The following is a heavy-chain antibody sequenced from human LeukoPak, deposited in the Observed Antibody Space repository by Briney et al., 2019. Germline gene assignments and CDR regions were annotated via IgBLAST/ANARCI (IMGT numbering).Heavy chain of an antibody. CDR1: GFTFSSYA. J-gene: IGHJ4*01. Sequence: GGSLRLSCAASGFTFSSYAMSWVRQAPGKGLEWVSAISGSGGSTYYADSVKGRFTISRDNSKNTLYMQMNSLRAEDTAVYYCSTGVYESGSDSDDWGQGTMVTVSS. CDR3: STGVYESGSDSDD. D-gene: IGHD3-10*01. CDR2: ISGSGGST. V-gene: IGHV3-23*01.